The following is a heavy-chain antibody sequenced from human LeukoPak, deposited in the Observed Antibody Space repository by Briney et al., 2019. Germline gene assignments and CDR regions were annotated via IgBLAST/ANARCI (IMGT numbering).Heavy chain of an antibody. D-gene: IGHD4-17*01. CDR2: IIPIFGTA. CDR1: GGTFSSYA. V-gene: IGHV1-69*05. CDR3: ATTSMYGDYVAFAFAH. Sequence: GASVKVSCKASGGTFSSYAISWVRQAPGQGLEWMGGIIPIFGTANYAQEFQGRVTITTDESTRMAYMELSSLRSEDTAVFYCATTSMYGDYVAFAFAHWGQGTLVTVSS. J-gene: IGHJ4*02.